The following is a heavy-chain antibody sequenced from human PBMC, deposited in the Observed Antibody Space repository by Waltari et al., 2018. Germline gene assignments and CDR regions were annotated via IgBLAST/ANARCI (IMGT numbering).Heavy chain of an antibody. Sequence: VQLVESGGGLLQPGWSLRLSCAVSGFTLSAYELSWVRQAPGKGLEWVAVIWYDGSNKYYADSVKGRFTISRDNSKNTLYLQMNSLRAEDTAMYYCARDGGVDGTGFDYWGQGTLVTVSS. CDR2: IWYDGSNK. D-gene: IGHD2-8*02. CDR1: GFTLSAYE. CDR3: ARDGGVDGTGFDY. V-gene: IGHV3-33*08. J-gene: IGHJ4*02.